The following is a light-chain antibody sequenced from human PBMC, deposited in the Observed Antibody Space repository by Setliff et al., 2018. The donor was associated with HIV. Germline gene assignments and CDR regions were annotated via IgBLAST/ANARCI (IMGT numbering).Light chain of an antibody. CDR2: DVS. J-gene: IGLJ1*01. Sequence: QSALTQPPSASGSPGQSVTISCTGTSSDIGSYNYVSWYQQHPGKAPKFIIYDVSQRPSGVPDRFSGSKSGTSASLVIAGLQPEDEADYYCQSYDTSLSGYVFGTGTKVTVL. V-gene: IGLV2-8*01. CDR1: SSDIGSYNY. CDR3: QSYDTSLSGYV.